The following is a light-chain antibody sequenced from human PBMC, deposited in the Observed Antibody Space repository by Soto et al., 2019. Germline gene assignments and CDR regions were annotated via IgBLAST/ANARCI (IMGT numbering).Light chain of an antibody. CDR2: EVR. Sequence: QSVLTQPASVSGSPGQSITISCTGTSSDVGSYNLVSWYQQDPGKAPKLMIYEVRKRPSGVSNRFSGSKSGNTASLTISGLQAEDEADYYCCSYAGSSTVIFGGGTQLTVL. CDR1: SSDVGSYNL. V-gene: IGLV2-23*02. J-gene: IGLJ2*01. CDR3: CSYAGSSTVI.